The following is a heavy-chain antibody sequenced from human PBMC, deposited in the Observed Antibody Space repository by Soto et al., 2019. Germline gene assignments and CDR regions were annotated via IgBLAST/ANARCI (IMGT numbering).Heavy chain of an antibody. V-gene: IGHV3-23*01. CDR1: GFNVGTYG. J-gene: IGHJ4*02. Sequence: GGSLRLSCAASGFNVGTYGMSWVRQAPEKGQEWVSGISGTGGNTFYADSVKGRFTISRDSSKNTLFLQMNSMRAEDTAVYFCAKDRSVKRGYGRLDYWGQGTQVTVSS. CDR3: AKDRSVKRGYGRLDY. CDR2: ISGTGGNT. D-gene: IGHD5-18*01.